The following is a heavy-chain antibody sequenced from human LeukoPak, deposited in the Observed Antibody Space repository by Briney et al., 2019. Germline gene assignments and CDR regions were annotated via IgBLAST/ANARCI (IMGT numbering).Heavy chain of an antibody. CDR2: ISGSGGST. J-gene: IGHJ4*02. V-gene: IGHV3-23*01. D-gene: IGHD3-3*01. CDR3: AKARADYDAFDY. Sequence: PGGSLRLSCAASGFTFSSYAMSWVRQAPGKGLEWVSAISGSGGSTYYADSVKGRFTISRDNSKNTLYLQMNSLRAEDTAVYYYAKARADYDAFDYWGQGTLVTVSS. CDR1: GFTFSSYA.